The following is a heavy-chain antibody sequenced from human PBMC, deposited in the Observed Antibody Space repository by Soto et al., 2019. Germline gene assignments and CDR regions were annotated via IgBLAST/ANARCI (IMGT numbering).Heavy chain of an antibody. J-gene: IGHJ6*02. Sequence: QVQLVQSGAEVKKPGSSVKVSCKASGDTFSSYAISWVRQAPGQGLEWMGGIIPIFGTANYAQKFQGRVNITADEATSTAYMELSSLRSEDTAVYYCARDGSGYRSRASPMDVWGQGTRVTVSS. CDR2: IIPIFGTA. V-gene: IGHV1-69*01. CDR3: ARDGSGYRSRASPMDV. CDR1: GDTFSSYA. D-gene: IGHD3-22*01.